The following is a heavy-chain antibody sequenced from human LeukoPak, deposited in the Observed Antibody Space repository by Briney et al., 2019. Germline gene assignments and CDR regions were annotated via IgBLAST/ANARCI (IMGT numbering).Heavy chain of an antibody. CDR2: ISGSGGST. D-gene: IGHD6-19*01. Sequence: GGSLRLSCAASGFTFSSYAMSWVRQAPGKGLEWVSAISGSGGSTYYPDCVKGRFTISRYTSKNTLYLQMNSLRAEDTAVYYCAQQWLVYYFVYWGEGTLVTVSS. CDR3: AQQWLVYYFVY. J-gene: IGHJ4*02. V-gene: IGHV3-23*01. CDR1: GFTFSSYA.